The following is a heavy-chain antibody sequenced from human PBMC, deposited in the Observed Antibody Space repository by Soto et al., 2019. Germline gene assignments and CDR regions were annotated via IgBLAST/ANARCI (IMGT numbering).Heavy chain of an antibody. CDR1: GGSFRGYY. CDR2: INHSGSP. D-gene: IGHD3-9*01. J-gene: IGHJ5*02. CDR3: ARGDILTGYSS. Sequence: SSETLSLTCAVYGGSFRGYYWSWIRQPPGKGLEWIGEINHSGSPNYNPSLKSRVTISVDTSKNQFSLKLSSVTAADTAVYYCARGDILTGYSSWGQGTLVTVSS. V-gene: IGHV4-34*01.